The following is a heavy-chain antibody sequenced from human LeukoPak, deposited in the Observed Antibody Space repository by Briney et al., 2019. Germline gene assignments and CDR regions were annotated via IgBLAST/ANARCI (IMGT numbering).Heavy chain of an antibody. CDR3: ASGYDSSGYYYEYYFDY. CDR2: IIPIFGTA. V-gene: IGHV1-69*13. D-gene: IGHD3-22*01. Sequence: SVKVSCKASGGTFSSYAISWVRQAPGQGLEWMGGIIPIFGTANYAQKSQGRVTITADESTSTAYMELSSLRSEDTAVYYCASGYDSSGYYYEYYFDYWGQGTLVTVSS. J-gene: IGHJ4*02. CDR1: GGTFSSYA.